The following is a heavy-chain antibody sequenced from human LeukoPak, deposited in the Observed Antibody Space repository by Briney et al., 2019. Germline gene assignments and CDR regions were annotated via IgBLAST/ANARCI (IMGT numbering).Heavy chain of an antibody. Sequence: GASVKVSCKASGGTFSSYAISWVRRAPGQGLEWMGRIIPILGIANYAQKFQGRVTITADKSTSTAYMELSSLRSEDTAVYYCARVRRYSSSSGWFDPWGQGTLVTVSS. CDR3: ARVRRYSSSSGWFDP. V-gene: IGHV1-69*04. CDR2: IIPILGIA. CDR1: GGTFSSYA. D-gene: IGHD6-6*01. J-gene: IGHJ5*02.